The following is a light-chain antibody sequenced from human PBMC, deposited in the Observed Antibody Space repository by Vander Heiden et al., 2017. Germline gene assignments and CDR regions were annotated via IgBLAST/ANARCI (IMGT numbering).Light chain of an antibody. Sequence: EIVLTQSPGTLSLSPGERATLSCRASQSVSSSYLAWYQQKPGQAPRLLIYGASSRATGIPDRFSGSGSGTDFTLTISRLEPEDFAVYFCHQDCSSPDTFGHGTKVDIK. V-gene: IGKV3-20*01. CDR2: GAS. CDR3: HQDCSSPDT. CDR1: QSVSSSY. J-gene: IGKJ3*01.